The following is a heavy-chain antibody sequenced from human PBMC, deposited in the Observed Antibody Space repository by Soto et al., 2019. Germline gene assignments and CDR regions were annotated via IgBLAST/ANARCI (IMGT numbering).Heavy chain of an antibody. CDR2: ISGSGGST. V-gene: IGHV3-23*01. Sequence: EVQLLESGGGLVQPGGSLRLSCAASGFTFSSYAMSWVRQAPGKGLEWVSAISGSGGSTYYADSVRGRFTISRDNSTNTLYLQMNSLRAEDTAVYYCAKDADPTVTTLVQHWGQGTLVTVSS. J-gene: IGHJ1*01. CDR3: AKDADPTVTTLVQH. D-gene: IGHD4-17*01. CDR1: GFTFSSYA.